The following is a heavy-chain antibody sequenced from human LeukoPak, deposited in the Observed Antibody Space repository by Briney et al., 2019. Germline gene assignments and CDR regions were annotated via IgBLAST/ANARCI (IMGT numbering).Heavy chain of an antibody. Sequence: GGSLRLSCAVSGFSFTNFWMSWVRQAPGRGLEWVANIHPEGNEKYHVESVKGRFTISRDNTKNLLFLQMNGLRAEDTAVYYCARGDAFSGDHWGQGTLVTVSS. CDR3: ARGDAFSGDH. V-gene: IGHV3-7*04. J-gene: IGHJ4*02. CDR1: GFSFTNFW. CDR2: IHPEGNEK.